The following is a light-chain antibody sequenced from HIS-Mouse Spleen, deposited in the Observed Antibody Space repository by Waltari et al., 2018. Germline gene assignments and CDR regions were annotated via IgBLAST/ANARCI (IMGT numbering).Light chain of an antibody. V-gene: IGLV3-21*03. Sequence: SYVLTQPPSVSVAPGKPARITCGGNNIGRKSVHWYQQKPGQAPVLVVYDESDRPSGIPERFSGSNSGNTATLTISRVEAGDEADYYCQVWDSSSDHVVFGGGTKLTVL. CDR3: QVWDSSSDHVV. CDR1: NIGRKS. CDR2: DES. J-gene: IGLJ2*01.